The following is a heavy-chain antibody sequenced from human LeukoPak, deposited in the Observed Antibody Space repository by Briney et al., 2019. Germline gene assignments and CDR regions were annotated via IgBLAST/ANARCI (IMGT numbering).Heavy chain of an antibody. J-gene: IGHJ5*02. D-gene: IGHD6-13*01. CDR2: IIPILGIA. CDR1: GGTFSSYT. V-gene: IGHV1-69*02. Sequence: GASVKVSCKASGGTFSSYTISWVRQAPGQGLEWMGRIIPILGIANYAQKFQGRVTITADKSTSTAYMELSSLRSEDTAVYYCARGQWRAAAGTRPDNWFDPWGQGTLVTVSP. CDR3: ARGQWRAAAGTRPDNWFDP.